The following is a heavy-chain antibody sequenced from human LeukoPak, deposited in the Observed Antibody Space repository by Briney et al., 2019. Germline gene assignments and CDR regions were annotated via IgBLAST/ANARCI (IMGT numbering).Heavy chain of an antibody. CDR2: IKQDGSEK. D-gene: IGHD3-10*01. V-gene: IGHV3-7*01. Sequence: GGSLRLSCAASGFTFTNYWMSWVRQAPGKGLEWVANIKQDGSEKYYVDSVKGRFTISRDNAKNSLYLQMNSLRAEDTAVYFCARVGRSYGSGSYRYWGQGTLITVSS. CDR3: ARVGRSYGSGSYRY. J-gene: IGHJ4*02. CDR1: GFTFTNYW.